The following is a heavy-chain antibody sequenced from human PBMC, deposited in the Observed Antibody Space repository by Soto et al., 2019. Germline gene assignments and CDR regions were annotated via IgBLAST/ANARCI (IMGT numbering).Heavy chain of an antibody. CDR3: AKDEREQQLVFDY. D-gene: IGHD6-13*01. CDR1: GFTFSSYG. Sequence: GGSLRLSCAASGFTFSSYGMHWVRQAPGKGLEWVAVISYDGSNKYYADSVKGRFTISRDNSKNTLYLQMNSLRAEDTAVYYCAKDEREQQLVFDYWGQGTLVTVSS. CDR2: ISYDGSNK. V-gene: IGHV3-30*18. J-gene: IGHJ4*02.